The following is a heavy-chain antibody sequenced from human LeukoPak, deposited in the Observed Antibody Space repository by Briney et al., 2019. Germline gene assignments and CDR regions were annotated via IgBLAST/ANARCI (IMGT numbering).Heavy chain of an antibody. CDR1: GFTFSSYA. CDR2: FSGSGGST. CDR3: ALLDYGGNSRDAFNI. D-gene: IGHD4-23*01. Sequence: GGSLRLSCAVSGFTFSSYAMSWVRQAPGKGLEWVSAFSGSGGSTYYADSVKGRFTISKDNSKKTLYLQMNSLRAEDTAVYYCALLDYGGNSRDAFNIWGQGTRVTVSS. V-gene: IGHV3-23*01. J-gene: IGHJ3*02.